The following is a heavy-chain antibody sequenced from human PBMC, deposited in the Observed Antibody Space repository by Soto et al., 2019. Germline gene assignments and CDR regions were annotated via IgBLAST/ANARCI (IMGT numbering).Heavy chain of an antibody. Sequence: VQLVQYGAEVKKPGASVKVSCKASGYTFTSYAMHWVRQAPGQRLEWMGWINAGYGNTKYSQKFHGRVTITTATSASTAYMELSSLRSEDTAVYYCARDIWFGEPAGGAGMHWGHGTLFTVSS. CDR1: GYTFTSYA. CDR3: ARDIWFGEPAGGAGMH. J-gene: IGHJ4*01. D-gene: IGHD3-10*01. V-gene: IGHV1-3*01. CDR2: INAGYGNT.